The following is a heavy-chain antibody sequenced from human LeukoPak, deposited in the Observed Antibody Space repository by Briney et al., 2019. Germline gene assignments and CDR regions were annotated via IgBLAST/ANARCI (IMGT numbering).Heavy chain of an antibody. D-gene: IGHD5-12*01. CDR3: ARSLLKGSGYDPFDY. V-gene: IGHV1-69*06. CDR2: IIPIFGTA. CDR1: GGTFSSYA. J-gene: IGHJ4*02. Sequence: SVKVSCKASGGTFSSYAISRVRQAPGQGLEWMGGIIPIFGTANYAQKFQGRVTITADKSTSTAYMELSSLRSEDTAVYYCARSLLKGSGYDPFDYWGQGTLVTVSS.